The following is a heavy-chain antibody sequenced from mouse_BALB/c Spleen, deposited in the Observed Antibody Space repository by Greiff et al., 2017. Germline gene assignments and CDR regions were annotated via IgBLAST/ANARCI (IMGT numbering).Heavy chain of an antibody. CDR1: GFTFSSYA. V-gene: IGHV5-9-4*01. D-gene: IGHD2-3*01. J-gene: IGHJ3*01. CDR3: ARALVTTFAY. Sequence: EVMLVESGGGLVKPGGSLKLSCAASGFTFSSYAMSWVRQSPEKRLEWVAEISSGGSYTYYPDTVTGRFTISRDNAKNTLYLEMSSLRSEETAMYYCARALVTTFAYWGQGTLVTVSA. CDR2: ISSGGSYT.